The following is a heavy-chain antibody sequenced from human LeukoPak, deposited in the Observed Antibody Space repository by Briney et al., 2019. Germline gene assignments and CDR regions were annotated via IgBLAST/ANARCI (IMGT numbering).Heavy chain of an antibody. Sequence: GGSLRLACAVSGITLSNYGMSWVRQAPGKGLEWVAGISDTGGRTNYADSVKGRFTISRDNPKNTLYLQMNSLRAEDTAVYFCAKRGVVIRVILVGFHKEAYYFDSWGQGALVTVSS. CDR3: AKRGVVIRVILVGFHKEAYYFDS. D-gene: IGHD3-22*01. V-gene: IGHV3-23*01. CDR2: ISDTGGRT. CDR1: GITLSNYG. J-gene: IGHJ4*02.